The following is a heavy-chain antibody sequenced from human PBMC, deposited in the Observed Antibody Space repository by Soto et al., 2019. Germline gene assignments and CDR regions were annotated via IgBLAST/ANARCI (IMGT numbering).Heavy chain of an antibody. J-gene: IGHJ6*03. Sequence: QVQLVQSGAEVRKPGASVKVSCKASGYTFTSYDINWVRQATGQGLEWMGWMNPNSGNTGYAQKFQGRVTMTRNTSISTAYMELSSLRSEDTAVYYCARATSSYYYYYMDVWGKGTTVTVSS. V-gene: IGHV1-8*01. CDR3: ARATSSYYYYYMDV. D-gene: IGHD2-15*01. CDR1: GYTFTSYD. CDR2: MNPNSGNT.